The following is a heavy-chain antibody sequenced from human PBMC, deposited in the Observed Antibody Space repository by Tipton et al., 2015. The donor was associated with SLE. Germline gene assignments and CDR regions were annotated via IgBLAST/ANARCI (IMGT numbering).Heavy chain of an antibody. CDR1: GGSIRSWY. CDR3: ARAPYTSTWYGGPFDF. Sequence: TLSLTCSVSGGSIRSWYWSWIRQPPGKRLEWIGYISHTGGTNYNPSLRGRVTILVDTSKNQFSLKLSSVTAADTAVYYCARAPYTSTWYGGPFDFWGQGTLVTVSS. J-gene: IGHJ4*02. V-gene: IGHV4-59*01. CDR2: ISHTGGT. D-gene: IGHD6-13*01.